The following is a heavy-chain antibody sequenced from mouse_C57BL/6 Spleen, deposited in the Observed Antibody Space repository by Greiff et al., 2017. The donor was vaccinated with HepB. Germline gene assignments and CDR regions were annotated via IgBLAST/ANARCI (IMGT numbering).Heavy chain of an antibody. Sequence: EVQLQQSGAELVRPGASVKLSCTASGFNIKDYYMHWVKQRPEQGLEWIGRVDPEDGDTEYAPKFQGKATMTADTSSNTAYLQLSSLTSEDTAVYYCTKDYGSSYALDYWGQGTTLTVSS. CDR2: VDPEDGDT. CDR1: GFNIKDYY. D-gene: IGHD1-1*01. J-gene: IGHJ2*01. V-gene: IGHV14-1*01. CDR3: TKDYGSSYALDY.